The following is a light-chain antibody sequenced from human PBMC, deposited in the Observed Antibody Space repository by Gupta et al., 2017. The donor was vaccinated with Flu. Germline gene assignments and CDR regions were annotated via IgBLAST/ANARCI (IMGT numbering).Light chain of an antibody. CDR1: QNISTS. CDR3: HKSSKLPWT. J-gene: IGKJ1*01. Sequence: RDFQSVTGKGVITISSRASQNISTSLNWYQQKPDQSPRLRIKDASKSVSGVPSRFSGSGSGTDFTLTINSLEAEDAATDDCHKSSKLPWTFGQGTKVEIK. CDR2: DAS. V-gene: IGKV6-21*01.